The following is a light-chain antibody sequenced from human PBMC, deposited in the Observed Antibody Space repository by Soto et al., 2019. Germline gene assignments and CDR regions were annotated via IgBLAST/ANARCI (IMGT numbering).Light chain of an antibody. CDR3: LQHRTFPLFS. Sequence: DIQMTQSPSSLSASPGDRVTITCRASQGIRNDLAWYQQKPGKAPKRLIYAASSLEDGVPSRFSGSGSGTEFTLTISGLQPEDFATYYCLQHRTFPLFSFGPGTKVDLK. V-gene: IGKV1-17*01. CDR1: QGIRND. J-gene: IGKJ3*01. CDR2: AAS.